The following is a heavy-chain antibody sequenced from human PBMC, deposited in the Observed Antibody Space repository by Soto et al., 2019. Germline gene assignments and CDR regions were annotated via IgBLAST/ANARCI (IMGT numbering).Heavy chain of an antibody. D-gene: IGHD2-2*01. J-gene: IGHJ3*02. CDR2: IIPILGIA. V-gene: IGHV1-69*02. CDR3: ARGGSDIVVVPAAPYRRAFDI. Sequence: SVKVSCKASGGTFSSYTISWVRQAPGQGLEWMGRIIPILGIANYAQKFQGRVTITADKSTSTAYMELSSLRSEDTAVYYCARGGSDIVVVPAAPYRRAFDIWGQGTMVTVSS. CDR1: GGTFSSYT.